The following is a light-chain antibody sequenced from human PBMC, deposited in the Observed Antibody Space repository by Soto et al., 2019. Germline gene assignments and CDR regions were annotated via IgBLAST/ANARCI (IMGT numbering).Light chain of an antibody. CDR1: SSDLGDYDY. J-gene: IGLJ2*01. Sequence: QSALTQPPSASGSPGQSVTISCSGTSSDLGDYDYVSWYQQHPGKAPRLMIYEVSERPSGVPDRFSGSKSGNTASLTVTGLQAEDDADYYCSSYAGSNNLIFGGGTQLTVL. CDR2: EVS. V-gene: IGLV2-8*01. CDR3: SSYAGSNNLI.